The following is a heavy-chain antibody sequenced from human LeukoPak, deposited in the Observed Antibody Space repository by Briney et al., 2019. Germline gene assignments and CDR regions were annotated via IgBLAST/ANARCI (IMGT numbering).Heavy chain of an antibody. V-gene: IGHV4-39*07. D-gene: IGHD1-26*01. CDR2: IYHSGST. CDR3: ARVGGGKGEYYFDY. J-gene: IGHJ4*02. CDR1: GGSITTSDKH. Sequence: SETLSLTCSVSGGSITTSDKHWAWIRQPPGKGLEWIGYIYHSGSTYYNPSLKSRVTISVDRSKNQFSLKLSSVTAADTAVYYCARVGGGKGEYYFDYWGQGTLVTVSS.